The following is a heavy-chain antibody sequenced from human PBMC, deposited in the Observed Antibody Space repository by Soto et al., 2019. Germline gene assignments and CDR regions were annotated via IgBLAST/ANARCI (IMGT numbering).Heavy chain of an antibody. CDR2: IYGNGDTT. Sequence: GGSLRLSCAASGFTFSNYAMAWVRQAPGKGLEWVSSIYGNGDTTFYADSVKGRFTISRDNSKNTLYVQMNSLRAEDTALYYCAKDLSFSGSYDFDYWGQGALVTVSS. CDR1: GFTFSNYA. V-gene: IGHV3-23*01. CDR3: AKDLSFSGSYDFDY. J-gene: IGHJ4*02. D-gene: IGHD1-26*01.